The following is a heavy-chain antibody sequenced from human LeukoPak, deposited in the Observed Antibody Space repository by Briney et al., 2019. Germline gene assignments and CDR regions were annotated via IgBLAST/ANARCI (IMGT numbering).Heavy chain of an antibody. CDR1: GFTFSSYA. CDR2: ISYDGSNK. Sequence: PGGSLRLSCAASGFTFSSYAMHWVRQAPGKGLEWVAVISYDGSNKYYADSVKGRFTISRDNSKNTLYLQMNSLRAEDTAVYYCARDGGNSFTGYYYYMDVWGKGTTVTVSS. CDR3: ARDGGNSFTGYYYYMDV. J-gene: IGHJ6*03. D-gene: IGHD4-23*01. V-gene: IGHV3-30*04.